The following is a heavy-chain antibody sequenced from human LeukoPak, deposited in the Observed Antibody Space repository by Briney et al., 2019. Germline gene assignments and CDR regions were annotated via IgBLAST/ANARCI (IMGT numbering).Heavy chain of an antibody. Sequence: KPGGSLRLSFAAYGXTFSTSTMNWVRQAPGKGLEWVSSIGRSGTNTHYADSVKGRFTTSRDNAMQSLYLQMNSLRADDTAVYYCVRGDSRDYWGQGTLVTVSS. CDR1: GXTFSTST. J-gene: IGHJ4*02. CDR3: VRGDSRDY. V-gene: IGHV3-21*01. D-gene: IGHD3-22*01. CDR2: IGRSGTNT.